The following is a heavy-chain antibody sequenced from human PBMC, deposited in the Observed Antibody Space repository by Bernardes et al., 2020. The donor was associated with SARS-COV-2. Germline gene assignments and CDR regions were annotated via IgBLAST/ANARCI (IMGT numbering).Heavy chain of an antibody. Sequence: ASVKVSCKASGYTFTSYGISWVRQAPGQGREWMGWISAYNCNTNYAQNLQGRVTLTTDTSTSTAYMELRSLRSDDTAVYYCASDPGTSTMVRVVLRPCGDAYDNWGQGTMVAVAS. CDR1: GYTFTSYG. CDR2: ISAYNCNT. CDR3: ASDPGTSTMVRVVLRPCGDAYDN. J-gene: IGHJ3*02. D-gene: IGHD3-10*01. V-gene: IGHV1-18*04.